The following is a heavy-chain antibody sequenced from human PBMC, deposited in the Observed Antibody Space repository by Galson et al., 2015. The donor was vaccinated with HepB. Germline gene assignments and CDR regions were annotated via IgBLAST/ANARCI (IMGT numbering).Heavy chain of an antibody. J-gene: IGHJ4*02. V-gene: IGHV1-18*01. CDR1: GYTFTSYG. Sequence: SVKVSCKASGYTFTSYGISWVRQAPGQGLEWMGWISAYNGNTNYAQKLQGRVTMTTDTSTSTAYMELRSLRSDDTAVYYCARGSRGRVRGVMIPADYWGQGTLVTVSS. CDR2: ISAYNGNT. CDR3: ARGSRGRVRGVMIPADY. D-gene: IGHD3-10*01.